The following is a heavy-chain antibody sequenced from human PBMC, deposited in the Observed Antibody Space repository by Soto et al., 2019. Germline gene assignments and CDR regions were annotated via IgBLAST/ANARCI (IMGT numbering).Heavy chain of an antibody. Sequence: ASVKVSCKASGGTFSSYTISWVRQAPGQGLEWMGRINPIRGITSYAQKFQGRVTMTRDTSTSTVYMELSSLRSEDTVVYYCARATAAIDYYYMDVWGKGTTVTVSS. CDR2: INPIRGIT. CDR3: ARATAAIDYYYMDV. J-gene: IGHJ6*03. D-gene: IGHD2-2*01. CDR1: GGTFSSYT. V-gene: IGHV1-46*03.